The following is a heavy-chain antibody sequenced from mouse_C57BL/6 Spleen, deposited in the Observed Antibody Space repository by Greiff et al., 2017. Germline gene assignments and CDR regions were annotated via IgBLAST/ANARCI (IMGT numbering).Heavy chain of an antibody. CDR2: IYPGDGDT. Sequence: QVQLQQSGPELVKPGASVKISCKASGYAFSSSWMNWVKQRPGQGLEWIGRIYPGDGDTNYNGKFKGKATLTADKSSSTAYMQLSSLTSEDSAVYFCARSTGTTFTNGGQGTLVTVS. D-gene: IGHD4-1*01. V-gene: IGHV1-82*01. CDR1: GYAFSSSW. J-gene: IGHJ3*01. CDR3: ARSTGTTFTN.